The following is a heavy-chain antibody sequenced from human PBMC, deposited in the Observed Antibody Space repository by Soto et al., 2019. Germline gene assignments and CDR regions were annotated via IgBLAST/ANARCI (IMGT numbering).Heavy chain of an antibody. CDR3: ARDHNYYGSGSYIYYFDY. D-gene: IGHD3-10*01. CDR2: IYHSGST. CDR1: GYSISSGYY. Sequence: SETLSLTCAVSGYSISSGYYWGWIRQPPGKGLEWIGSIYHSGSTYYNPSLKSRVTISVDTSKNQFSLKLSSVTAADTAVYYCARDHNYYGSGSYIYYFDYWGRGTLVTVSS. J-gene: IGHJ4*02. V-gene: IGHV4-38-2*02.